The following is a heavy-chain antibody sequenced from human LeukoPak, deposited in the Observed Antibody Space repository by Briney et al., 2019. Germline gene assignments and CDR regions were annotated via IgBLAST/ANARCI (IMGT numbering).Heavy chain of an antibody. J-gene: IGHJ4*02. CDR1: GFTFYMYA. V-gene: IGHV3-23*01. CDR2: MCGTAGCT. D-gene: IGHD1-26*01. Sequence: GGSLTLSCQASGFTFYMYAMSWVRRAPGKGLEWVASMCGTAGCTFYPDSVKGRFTISRDNSKNVLYLRMNSLTAEDTAIYYCAKAPGVGAVYYFDCWGQGTLVTVSS. CDR3: AKAPGVGAVYYFDC.